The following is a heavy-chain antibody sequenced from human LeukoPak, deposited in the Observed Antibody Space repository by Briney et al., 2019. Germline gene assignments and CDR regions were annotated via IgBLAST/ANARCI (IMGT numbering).Heavy chain of an antibody. J-gene: IGHJ3*02. CDR1: GFTFSSYA. V-gene: IGHV3-23*01. D-gene: IGHD6-13*01. Sequence: GGSLRLSCAASGFTFSSYAMSWVRQAPGKGLEWVSAISGSGGSTYYADSVKGRFTISRDNAKNTLYLQMNSLRAEDTAVYYCARVSRIAAAGTDAFDIWGQGTMVTVSS. CDR2: ISGSGGST. CDR3: ARVSRIAAAGTDAFDI.